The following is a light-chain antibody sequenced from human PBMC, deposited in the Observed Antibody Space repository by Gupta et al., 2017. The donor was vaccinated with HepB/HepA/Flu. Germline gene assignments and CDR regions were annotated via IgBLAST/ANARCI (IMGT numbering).Light chain of an antibody. CDR3: HVWDSSDVV. CDR1: TIGSKS. V-gene: IGLV3-21*03. CDR2: DDS. Sequence: YLLPQPPSVSVAPGKTARITCGGITIGSKSVHWYQQKSGQAPVLVVYDDSVRPSGIPERFSGSNSGNTATLTISRVEAGDEADYYCHVWDSSDVVFGGGTKLTVL. J-gene: IGLJ2*01.